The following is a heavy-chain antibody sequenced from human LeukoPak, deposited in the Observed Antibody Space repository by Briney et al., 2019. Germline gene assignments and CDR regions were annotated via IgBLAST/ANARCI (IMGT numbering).Heavy chain of an antibody. CDR3: ASEVGATPDDY. CDR2: ISSSSSYI. CDR1: GFTFSSYS. V-gene: IGHV3-21*01. J-gene: IGHJ4*02. Sequence: TGGSLRLSCAASGFTFSSYSMNWVRQAPGKGLEWVSSISSSSSYIYYADSVKGRFTISRDNAKNSLYLQMNSLRAEDTAVYYCASEVGATPDDYWGQGTLATVSS. D-gene: IGHD1-26*01.